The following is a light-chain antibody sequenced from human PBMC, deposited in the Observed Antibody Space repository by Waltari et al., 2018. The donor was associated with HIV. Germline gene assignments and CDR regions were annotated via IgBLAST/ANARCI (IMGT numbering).Light chain of an antibody. CDR3: QQRSDWPRLT. CDR1: QSVSSF. Sequence: EIVLTQSPATLSLALGARATLPCRASQSVSSFLAWFQPKPGQAPRLLISDASTRATGIPARFSGSGSGTDFTLNISSLEPEDFAVYYCQQRSDWPRLTFGGGTKVEIK. V-gene: IGKV3-11*01. CDR2: DAS. J-gene: IGKJ4*01.